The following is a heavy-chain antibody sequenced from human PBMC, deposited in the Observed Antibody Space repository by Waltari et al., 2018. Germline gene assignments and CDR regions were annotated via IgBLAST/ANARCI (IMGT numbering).Heavy chain of an antibody. CDR3: ARNWELRGGMDV. D-gene: IGHD1-26*01. V-gene: IGHV4-34*02. J-gene: IGHJ6*03. CDR2: INHSGNT. Sequence: QVQLRQWGAGLLKPSETLSLTCAVYGGSFSGYHWSWIRQPPGKGMEGIREINHSGNTNQNPSLKSRVTISVDTSKNQVSLKLTSVTAADTAVYYCARNWELRGGMDVWGKGTTVTVSS. CDR1: GGSFSGYH.